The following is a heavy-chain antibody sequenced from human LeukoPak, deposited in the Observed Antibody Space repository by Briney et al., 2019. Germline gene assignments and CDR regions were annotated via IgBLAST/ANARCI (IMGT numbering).Heavy chain of an antibody. J-gene: IGHJ6*03. V-gene: IGHV1-46*01. Sequence: ASVKVSCKASGYTFTSYYMHWVRQAPGQGLEWMGIINPSGGSTSYAQKFQGRVTMTRDMSTSTVYMELSRLRSDDTAVYYCARAVNFYYYYSMDVWGKGTTVTISS. CDR3: ARAVNFYYYYSMDV. D-gene: IGHD4-17*01. CDR1: GYTFTSYY. CDR2: INPSGGST.